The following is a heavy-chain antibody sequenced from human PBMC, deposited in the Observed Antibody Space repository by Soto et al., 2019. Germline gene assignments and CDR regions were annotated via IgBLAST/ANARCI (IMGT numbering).Heavy chain of an antibody. Sequence: SETLSLTCTVSGGSVSSGSYYWSWIRQPPGKGLEWIGYIYYSGSTNYNPSLKSRVTISVDTSKNQFSLKLSSVTAADTAVYYCARDLLRAQFDSWGEGTLVTVSS. CDR1: GGSVSSGSYY. D-gene: IGHD2-15*01. J-gene: IGHJ4*02. CDR3: ARDLLRAQFDS. V-gene: IGHV4-61*01. CDR2: IYYSGST.